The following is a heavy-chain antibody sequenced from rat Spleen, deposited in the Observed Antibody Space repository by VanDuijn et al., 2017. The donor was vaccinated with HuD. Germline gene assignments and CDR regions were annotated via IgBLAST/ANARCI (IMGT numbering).Heavy chain of an antibody. CDR2: ISHDGSST. D-gene: IGHD1-2*01. CDR3: ARPDYSRFDY. V-gene: IGHV5-7*01. Sequence: EVQLVESGGGLVQPGRSLKLSCPASGFTFSDYYMAWVRQAPTKGLEWVATISHDGSSTYYRDPEKGRFTISRDNAKSTLYLQMDSLRSEDTATYYCARPDYSRFDYWGQGVMVTVSS. CDR1: GFTFSDYY. J-gene: IGHJ2*01.